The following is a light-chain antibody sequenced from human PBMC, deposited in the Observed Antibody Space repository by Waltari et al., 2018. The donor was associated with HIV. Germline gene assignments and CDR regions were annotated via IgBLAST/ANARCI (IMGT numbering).Light chain of an antibody. J-gene: IGLJ1*01. CDR2: DVT. CDR3: ASYRYSTKSYV. Sequence: QSALTQPASVSGSPGQSITISCIGTSNDVGGYNHVSWYQRHPGKAPNLLIYDVTNRPSWVSNRFSGSKSGNTASLAISGLQAEDEADYYCASYRYSTKSYVFGTGTTVTVL. V-gene: IGLV2-14*03. CDR1: SNDVGGYNH.